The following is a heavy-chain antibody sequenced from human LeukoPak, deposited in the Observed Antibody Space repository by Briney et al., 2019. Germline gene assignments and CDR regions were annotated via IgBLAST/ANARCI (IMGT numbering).Heavy chain of an antibody. CDR2: INPNSGGT. Sequence: GASVKVSCKASGYTFTGYYMHWVRQAPGQGLEWMGWINPNSGGTNYAQKFQGRVTMTRDTSNSTAYMELSRLRFDDTAVYYCAREKIAAAGNDYWGQGTLVTVSS. CDR1: GYTFTGYY. D-gene: IGHD6-13*01. CDR3: AREKIAAAGNDY. V-gene: IGHV1-2*02. J-gene: IGHJ4*02.